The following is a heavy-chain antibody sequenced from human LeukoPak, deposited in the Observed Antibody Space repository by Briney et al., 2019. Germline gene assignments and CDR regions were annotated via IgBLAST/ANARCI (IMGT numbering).Heavy chain of an antibody. V-gene: IGHV1-18*01. CDR2: ISAYNGNT. CDR1: GYTFTSYG. J-gene: IGHJ3*01. CDR3: ARDVGGMVRGLVNAFDF. D-gene: IGHD3-10*01. Sequence: ASVKVSCKASGYTFTSYGISWVRQAPGQGLEWMGWISAYNGNTNYAQKLQDRVTMTTDTSTSTAYMELRSLRSDATAVYYCARDVGGMVRGLVNAFDFWGQGTMVTVSS.